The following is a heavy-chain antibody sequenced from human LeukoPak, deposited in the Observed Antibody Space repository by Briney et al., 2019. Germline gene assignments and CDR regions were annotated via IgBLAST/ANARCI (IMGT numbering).Heavy chain of an antibody. Sequence: PGGSLRLSCAASGFPFNSYWMTWVRQAPGKGLEWVANIKEDGSEKYYVDSVKGRFAISRDNAKNSLYLQMNSLRAEDTALYYCGKDVLAGGLDVWGQGTTATVSS. CDR3: GKDVLAGGLDV. CDR1: GFPFNSYW. CDR2: IKEDGSEK. V-gene: IGHV3-7*03. J-gene: IGHJ6*02.